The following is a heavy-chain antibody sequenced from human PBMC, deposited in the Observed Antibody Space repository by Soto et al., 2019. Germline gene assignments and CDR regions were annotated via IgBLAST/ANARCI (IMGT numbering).Heavy chain of an antibody. J-gene: IGHJ4*02. CDR3: ATIAARPD. CDR2: ITASGSAT. V-gene: IGHV3-23*01. Sequence: GGSLRLSCAASGLTFRNHAMTWARQAPGQGLEYVSSITASGSATFYAASVRGRFAISRDNSKSTLYLQMNSLRAEDTAFYYSATIAARPDWGQGTLVTVSS. CDR1: GLTFRNHA. D-gene: IGHD6-6*01.